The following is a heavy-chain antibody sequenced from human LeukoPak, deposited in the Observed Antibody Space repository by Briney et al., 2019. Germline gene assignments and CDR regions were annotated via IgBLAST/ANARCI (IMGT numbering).Heavy chain of an antibody. V-gene: IGHV4-39*01. D-gene: IGHD5-24*01. CDR3: ARKRDGYNSRGVVDY. CDR2: IYYSGST. CDR1: GGSISSSSYY. J-gene: IGHJ4*02. Sequence: SETLSLTCTVSGGSISSSSYYWGWIRQPPGKGLERIGSIYYSGSTYYNPSLKSRVTISVDTSKNQFSLKLSSVTAADTAVYYCARKRDGYNSRGVVDYWGQGTLVTVSS.